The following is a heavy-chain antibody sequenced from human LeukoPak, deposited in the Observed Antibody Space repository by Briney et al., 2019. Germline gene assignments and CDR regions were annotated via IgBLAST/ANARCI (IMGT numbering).Heavy chain of an antibody. J-gene: IGHJ3*02. CDR1: GFTFSSYE. CDR2: ISSGCSTI. V-gene: IGHV3-48*03. CDR3: ARVQGRYDAFDI. Sequence: GGSLRLSCAASGFTFSSYEMNWVRQAPGKGLEWVSYISSGCSTIYYADSVKGRFTISRDNAKNSLYLQMNSLRAEDTAVYYCARVQGRYDAFDIWGQGTMVTVSS.